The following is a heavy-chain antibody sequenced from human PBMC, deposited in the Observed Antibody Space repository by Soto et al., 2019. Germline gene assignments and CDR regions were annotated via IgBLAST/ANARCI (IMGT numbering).Heavy chain of an antibody. D-gene: IGHD2-15*01. V-gene: IGHV3-30*18. CDR2: ISYDGSNK. J-gene: IGHJ5*02. CDR3: AKDLKRDVVVVAATRANWFDP. Sequence: QVQLVESGGGVVQPGRSLRLSCAASGFTFSSYGMHWVRQAPGKGLEWVAVISYDGSNKYYADSVKGRFTISRDNFKNMLYLQMNSLRAEDTAVYYCAKDLKRDVVVVAATRANWFDPWGQGTLVTVSS. CDR1: GFTFSSYG.